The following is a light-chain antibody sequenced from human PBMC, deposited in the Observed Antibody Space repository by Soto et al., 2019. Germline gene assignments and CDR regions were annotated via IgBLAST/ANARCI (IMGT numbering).Light chain of an antibody. CDR1: SSDVGGYNY. J-gene: IGLJ1*01. CDR3: SSYAGSLSGYV. CDR2: EVS. Sequence: QSVLTQPPSASGSPGQSVTIFCTGTSSDVGGYNYVSCYQQHPGKAPKLVIYEVSKRPSGVPDRFSGSKSGNTASLTVSGLQAEDEADYYCSSYAGSLSGYVFGTGTKVTVL. V-gene: IGLV2-8*01.